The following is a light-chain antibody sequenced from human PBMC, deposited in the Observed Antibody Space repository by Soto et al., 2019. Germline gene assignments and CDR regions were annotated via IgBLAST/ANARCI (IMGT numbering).Light chain of an antibody. Sequence: EIVMTQSPATLSVSPGGRATLSCRASQSVSSYLAWYQQRPGQPPRLLIYRASTRATGIPARFSGSGSGTEFSLTVSGLQSEDFAVDYCHQYSTWPPCYTFGQGTKLEI. J-gene: IGKJ2*01. CDR3: HQYSTWPPCYT. V-gene: IGKV3-15*01. CDR2: RAS. CDR1: QSVSSY.